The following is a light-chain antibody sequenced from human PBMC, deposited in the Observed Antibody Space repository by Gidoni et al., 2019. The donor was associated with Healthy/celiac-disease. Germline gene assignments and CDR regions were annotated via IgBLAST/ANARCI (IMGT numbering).Light chain of an antibody. CDR1: QSLLHSTGINC. CDR3: MQSLQTPT. J-gene: IGKJ3*01. Sequence: IWLSQLPLSLPLTPGEPPSISCRSSQSLLHSTGINCLDWYLQKPGQSPQLLIYLGSNRASGVPDRFSGSGSGTDFTLKISRVEAEDVGVYYCMQSLQTPTFGPGTKVDIK. CDR2: LGS. V-gene: IGKV2-28*01.